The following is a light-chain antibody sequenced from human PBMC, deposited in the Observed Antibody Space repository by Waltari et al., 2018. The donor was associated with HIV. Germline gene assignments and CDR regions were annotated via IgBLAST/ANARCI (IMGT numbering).Light chain of an antibody. CDR3: SSFTYSTSLV. V-gene: IGLV2-14*01. CDR1: SSDVGGYNY. CDR2: EVN. J-gene: IGLJ2*01. Sequence: QSALTQPASVSGSPGQSITISCTGTSSDVGGYNYISWYQHHPGTAPKLLIYEVNNRPSGVSDRFSGSKSGNTASLTISGRQAEDDADYYCSSFTYSTSLVFGGGTKVTVL.